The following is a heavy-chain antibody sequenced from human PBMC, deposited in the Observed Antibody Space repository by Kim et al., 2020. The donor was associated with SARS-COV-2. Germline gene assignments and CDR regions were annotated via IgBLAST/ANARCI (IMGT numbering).Heavy chain of an antibody. CDR3: ARDFDYYDSSGYLFDY. D-gene: IGHD3-22*01. V-gene: IGHV1-46*01. Sequence: KFQGRVTMTRDTSPSTVYMELSSLRSEDTAVYYCARDFDYYDSSGYLFDYWGQGTLVTVSS. J-gene: IGHJ4*02.